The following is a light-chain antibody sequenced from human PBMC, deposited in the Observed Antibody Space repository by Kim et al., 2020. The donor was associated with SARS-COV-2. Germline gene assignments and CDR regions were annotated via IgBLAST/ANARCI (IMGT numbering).Light chain of an antibody. V-gene: IGLV3-21*04. Sequence: APGKAATVTCGANNIGNKYVHWYQQKPGQAPVLVIYSNTDRPSGIPERFSGSNSGNTATLTISRVEAGDEAVYYCQVWDVTSDHHVFGTGTKVTVL. J-gene: IGLJ1*01. CDR1: NIGNKY. CDR3: QVWDVTSDHHV. CDR2: SNT.